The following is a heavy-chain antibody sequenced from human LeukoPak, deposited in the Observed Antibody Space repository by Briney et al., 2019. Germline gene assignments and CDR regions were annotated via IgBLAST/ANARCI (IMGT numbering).Heavy chain of an antibody. J-gene: IGHJ4*02. CDR3: ARDSKYYYDSSGYGYFDY. D-gene: IGHD3-22*01. Sequence: GRSLRLSCAASGFTFSSYGMHWVRQAPGKGLEWVAVIWYDGSNKYYADSVKGRFTISRDNSKNTLYLQMNSLRAEDTAVYYCARDSKYYYDSSGYGYFDYWGQGTLVTVSS. CDR2: IWYDGSNK. CDR1: GFTFSSYG. V-gene: IGHV3-33*08.